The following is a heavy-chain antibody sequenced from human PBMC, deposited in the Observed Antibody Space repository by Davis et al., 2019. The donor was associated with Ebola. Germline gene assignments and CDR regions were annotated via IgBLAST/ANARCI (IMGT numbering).Heavy chain of an antibody. CDR2: MNPNSGNT. Sequence: AASVKVSCKASGYTFTSYDINWVRQATGQGLEWMGWMNPNSGNTGYAQKFQGRVTMTRNTSISTAYMELSSLRSEDTAVYYCARGGATGTQGVYYYYGMDVWGQGTTVTVSS. CDR3: ARGGATGTQGVYYYYGMDV. CDR1: GYTFTSYD. J-gene: IGHJ6*02. D-gene: IGHD1-1*01. V-gene: IGHV1-8*01.